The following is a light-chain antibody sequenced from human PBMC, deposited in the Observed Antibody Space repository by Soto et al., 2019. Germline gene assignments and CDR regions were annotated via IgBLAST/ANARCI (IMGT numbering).Light chain of an antibody. V-gene: IGLV1-47*01. Sequence: QSVLTQPPSASGTPGQRVTISCSGSSSNIGSNYEYWYQQLPGTAPKLLIYRNNQRPSGVPDRFSGSKSGTSASLAISGLRYEDEADYYCAAWDDSLSGWVFGGGTKLTVL. CDR3: AAWDDSLSGWV. J-gene: IGLJ3*02. CDR2: RNN. CDR1: SSNIGSNY.